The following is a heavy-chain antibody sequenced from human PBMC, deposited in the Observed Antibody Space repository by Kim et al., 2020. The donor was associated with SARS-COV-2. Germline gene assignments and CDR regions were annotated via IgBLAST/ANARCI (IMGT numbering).Heavy chain of an antibody. CDR3: ARHERITGTLYYYYYMDV. D-gene: IGHD1-20*01. J-gene: IGHJ6*03. V-gene: IGHV4-39*01. Sequence: KSRVTISVDTAKNQFSLKLSSVTAADTAVYYCARHERITGTLYYYYYMDVWGKGTTVTVSS.